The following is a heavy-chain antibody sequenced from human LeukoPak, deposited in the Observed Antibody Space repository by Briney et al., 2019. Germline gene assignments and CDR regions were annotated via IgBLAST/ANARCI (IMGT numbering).Heavy chain of an antibody. V-gene: IGHV3-23*01. Sequence: GGSLGLSCAASGFTFSSYAMTWVRQAPGKGLEWVSSISGSSDSTYYADSVKGRFTIFRDNSKNTLYLQMNSLRAEDTAVYYCTKDRANDVLEYFQYWGQGTLVTVSS. CDR1: GFTFSSYA. D-gene: IGHD2-8*01. J-gene: IGHJ1*01. CDR2: ISGSSDST. CDR3: TKDRANDVLEYFQY.